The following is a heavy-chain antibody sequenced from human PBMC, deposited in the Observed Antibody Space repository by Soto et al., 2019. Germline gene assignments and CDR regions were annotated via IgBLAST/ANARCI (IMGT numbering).Heavy chain of an antibody. CDR1: GFTFRSYG. Sequence: QVQLVESGGGVVQPGRSLRLSCAASGFTFRSYGMQWVRQAPGKGLEWVAVIWSDESNKYYADSVKGRFTVSRDNSKNTLYLQMNSLRAADTAVYYCFAESHFGDYWGQGTLVTVSS. CDR3: FAESHFGDY. CDR2: IWSDESNK. J-gene: IGHJ4*02. D-gene: IGHD3-16*01. V-gene: IGHV3-33*01.